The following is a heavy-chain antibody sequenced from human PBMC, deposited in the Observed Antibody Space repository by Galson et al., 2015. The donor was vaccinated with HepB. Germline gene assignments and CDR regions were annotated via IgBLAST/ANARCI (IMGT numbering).Heavy chain of an antibody. CDR3: AKMGPSDYYGPENYKYTYDVFDI. Sequence: QSGAEVKKPGESLKISCKGSGYSFTNYWIGWVRQMPGKGLEWMGIIYPGDSDTRYSPSFQGQVTISADRSISTAYLQWSSLKASDTAMYYCAKMGPSDYYGPENYKYTYDVFDIWGQGTMVTVSS. V-gene: IGHV5-51*01. J-gene: IGHJ3*02. CDR1: GYSFTNYW. CDR2: IYPGDSDT. D-gene: IGHD3-10*01.